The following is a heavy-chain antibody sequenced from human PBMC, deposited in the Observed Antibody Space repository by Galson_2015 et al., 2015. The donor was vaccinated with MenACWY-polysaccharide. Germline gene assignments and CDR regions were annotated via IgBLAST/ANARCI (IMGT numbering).Heavy chain of an antibody. CDR3: TRHRGGGFLEWLFRDNWFDP. D-gene: IGHD3-3*01. J-gene: IGHJ5*02. CDR2: IRSKANNYAT. V-gene: IGHV3-73*01. Sequence: SLRLPCAASGFTFSGSATHWVRQASGKGLEWVGRIRSKANNYATAYAASVKGRFTISRDDSKNTAYLQMNSLKTEDTAVYYCTRHRGGGFLEWLFRDNWFDPWGQGTLVTVSS. CDR1: GFTFSGSA.